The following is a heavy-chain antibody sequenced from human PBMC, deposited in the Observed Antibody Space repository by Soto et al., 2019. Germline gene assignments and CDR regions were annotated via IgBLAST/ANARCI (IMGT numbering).Heavy chain of an antibody. D-gene: IGHD2-15*01. CDR3: AHRALYSSSYWDGGYFDF. J-gene: IGHJ4*02. CDR1: GFSLYTSGVG. V-gene: IGHV2-5*02. Sequence: QITLKESGPTRVKPTQTLTLTCTFSGFSLYTSGVGVGWIRQPPGKALEWLVVIYWDDDKRYSPSLKNRLTLTKDTSNNQVVLTMTNMDPEDTATYYCAHRALYSSSYWDGGYFDFWGPGAQVTVSS. CDR2: IYWDDDK.